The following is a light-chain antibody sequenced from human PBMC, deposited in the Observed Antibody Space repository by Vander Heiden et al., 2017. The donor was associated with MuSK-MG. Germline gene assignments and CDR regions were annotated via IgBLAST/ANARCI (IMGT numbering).Light chain of an antibody. J-gene: IGKJ5*01. CDR2: DSS. CDR3: HQYKNWPPIN. Sequence: EIVMTQSPATLSVSPGERATLSCRASQSVSSNLAWYQQKPGQAPRVLIYDSSTRATGIPARFSGSGSGTEFTLTISSLQSEDFAVYYCHQYKNWPPINVGQGTRLEMK. CDR1: QSVSSN. V-gene: IGKV3-15*01.